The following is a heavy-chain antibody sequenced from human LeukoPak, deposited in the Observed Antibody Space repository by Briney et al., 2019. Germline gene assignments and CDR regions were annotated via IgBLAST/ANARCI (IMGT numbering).Heavy chain of an antibody. D-gene: IGHD3-22*01. CDR2: INHSGST. Sequence: SETLSLTCAVYGGSFSGYYWSWIRQPPGKGLEWIGEINHSGSTNYNPSLKSRVTISVDTSKNQFSLKLSSVTAADTAVYYCARTSGYYGAFDIWGQGTMVTVSS. CDR3: ARTSGYYGAFDI. J-gene: IGHJ3*02. V-gene: IGHV4-34*01. CDR1: GGSFSGYY.